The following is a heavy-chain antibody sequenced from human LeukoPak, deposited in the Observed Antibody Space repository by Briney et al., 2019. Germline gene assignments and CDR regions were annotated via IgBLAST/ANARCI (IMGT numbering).Heavy chain of an antibody. J-gene: IGHJ4*02. D-gene: IGHD3-3*01. CDR2: ISGSGGST. CDR1: GFTVSSNY. Sequence: PGGSLRLSCAASGFTVSSNYMSWVRQAPGKGLEWVSAISGSGGSTYYADSVKGRFTISRDNSKNTLYLQMNSLRAEDTAVYYCAKESNFWSGNIMGGYDYWGQGTLVTVSS. V-gene: IGHV3-23*01. CDR3: AKESNFWSGNIMGGYDY.